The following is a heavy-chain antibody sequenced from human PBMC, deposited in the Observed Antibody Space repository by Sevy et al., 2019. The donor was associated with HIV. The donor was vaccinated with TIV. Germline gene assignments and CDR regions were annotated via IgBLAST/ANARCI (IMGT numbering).Heavy chain of an antibody. Sequence: GGSLRLSCTASGFTLSSYWMSWVRQAPGKGLEWVANIKQDGSEKYYVDSVKGRFTISRDNAKNSLYLQMNSLRVEDTAAYYCARARAYYYDNSGYSFDYWGQGTLLTVSS. CDR1: GFTLSSYW. CDR3: ARARAYYYDNSGYSFDY. D-gene: IGHD3-22*01. J-gene: IGHJ4*02. CDR2: IKQDGSEK. V-gene: IGHV3-7*01.